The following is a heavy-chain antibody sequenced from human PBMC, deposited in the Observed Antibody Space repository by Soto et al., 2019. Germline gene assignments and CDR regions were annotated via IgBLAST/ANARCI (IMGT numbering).Heavy chain of an antibody. Sequence: SVNVSCKASGGTFSSYAISWVRQAPGQGLEWMGGIIPIFGTANYAQKFQGRVTITADESTSTAYMELSSLRSEDTAVYYCARAPKYYYDSSGYYSLRGHYYYGMHVWGQAPTVTVSS. J-gene: IGHJ6*02. V-gene: IGHV1-69*13. CDR3: ARAPKYYYDSSGYYSLRGHYYYGMHV. CDR1: GGTFSSYA. D-gene: IGHD3-22*01. CDR2: IIPIFGTA.